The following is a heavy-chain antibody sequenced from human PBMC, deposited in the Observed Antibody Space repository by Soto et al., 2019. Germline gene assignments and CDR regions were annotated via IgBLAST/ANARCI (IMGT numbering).Heavy chain of an antibody. V-gene: IGHV1-69*08. Sequence: QVQLVQSGAEVKKPGSSVKVSCKASGGTFSSYTINWVRQAPGQGLEWMGRIIPIFGMANYAQKFQGRVTITADESMSTAYMQLSSLRSEDTGLYYCAREEAQYQLLHSYYYMDVWGKGTTLTVSS. CDR2: IIPIFGMA. CDR1: GGTFSSYT. J-gene: IGHJ6*03. D-gene: IGHD2-2*01. CDR3: AREEAQYQLLHSYYYMDV.